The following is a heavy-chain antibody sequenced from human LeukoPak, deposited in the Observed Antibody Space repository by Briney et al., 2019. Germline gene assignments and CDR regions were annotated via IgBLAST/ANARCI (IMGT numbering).Heavy chain of an antibody. V-gene: IGHV1-2*06. CDR1: GYTFTGYY. J-gene: IGHJ4*02. Sequence: PVASVKVSCKASGYTFTGYYMHWVRQAPGQGLEWMGRINPNSGGTNYAQKFQGRVTMTRDTSISTAYMKLSRLRSDDTAVYYCAKDVHYDRSGYSSPYYFDNWGQGTLVTVSS. CDR3: AKDVHYDRSGYSSPYYFDN. CDR2: INPNSGGT. D-gene: IGHD3-22*01.